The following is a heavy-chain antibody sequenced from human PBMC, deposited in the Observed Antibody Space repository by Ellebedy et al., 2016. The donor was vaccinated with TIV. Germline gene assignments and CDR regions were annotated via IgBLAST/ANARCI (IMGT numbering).Heavy chain of an antibody. CDR2: IRQDGSEK. D-gene: IGHD4-17*01. V-gene: IGHV3-7*01. CDR1: GFTFSSFW. J-gene: IGHJ4*02. CDR3: ATSWTTVTTAGHRD. Sequence: GESLKISXAASGFTFSSFWMSWVRQAPGKGLEWVANIRQDGSEKYYVGSVKGRFTISRDNAKNSLYLQMNSLRAEDTAVYYCATSWTTVTTAGHRDWGQGTLVTVSS.